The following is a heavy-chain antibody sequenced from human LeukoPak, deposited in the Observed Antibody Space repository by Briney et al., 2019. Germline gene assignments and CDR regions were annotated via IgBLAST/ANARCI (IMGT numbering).Heavy chain of an antibody. J-gene: IGHJ4*02. Sequence: SCGSTSYAQKFHGRVTMTRDTSTSTVYMELSSLRSEDTAVYYCARGGYCSGGSCYSYYFDYWGQGTLVTVSS. CDR2: SCGST. V-gene: IGHV1-46*01. D-gene: IGHD2-15*01. CDR3: ARGGYCSGGSCYSYYFDY.